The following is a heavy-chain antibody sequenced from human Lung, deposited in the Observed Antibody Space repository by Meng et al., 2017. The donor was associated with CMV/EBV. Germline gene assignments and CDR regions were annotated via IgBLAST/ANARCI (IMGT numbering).Heavy chain of an antibody. Sequence: GESLKISCAASGLSVSSNYMSWVRQAPGKGLEWVSTIYSVGITYYADSVKGRFTISRDTSKNTLSLQMISLRVEDAAIYYCATFSRGNNYGYFESWGQGTLVTGSS. V-gene: IGHV3-53*01. CDR2: IYSVGIT. CDR3: ATFSRGNNYGYFES. CDR1: GLSVSSNY. J-gene: IGHJ4*02. D-gene: IGHD5-18*01.